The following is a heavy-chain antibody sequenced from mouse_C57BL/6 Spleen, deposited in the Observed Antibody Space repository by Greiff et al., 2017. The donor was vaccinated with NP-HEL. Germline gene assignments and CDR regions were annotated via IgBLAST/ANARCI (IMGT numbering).Heavy chain of an antibody. D-gene: IGHD2-1*01. CDR2: IDPSDSYT. Sequence: QVQLQQPGAELVRPGTSVKLSCKASGYTFTSYWMHWVKQRPGQGLEWIGVIDPSDSYTNYNQKFKGKATLTVDTSSSTAYMQLSSLTSEDSAVYYCARKGNSYYAMDYWGQGTSVTVSS. V-gene: IGHV1-59*01. CDR3: ARKGNSYYAMDY. J-gene: IGHJ4*01. CDR1: GYTFTSYW.